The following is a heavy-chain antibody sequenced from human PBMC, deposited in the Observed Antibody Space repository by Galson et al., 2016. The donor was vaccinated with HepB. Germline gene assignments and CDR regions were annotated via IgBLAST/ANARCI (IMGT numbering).Heavy chain of an antibody. J-gene: IGHJ6*03. Sequence: QSGAEVKKPGESLRISCKGSGYSFTSYWIGWVRQMPGKGLEWMGIIYPGDSNAVYSPSFQGQVSISADKCINTAYLQWSSLKASETAMYYCARRGPMGVRRNSWHYYMDVWGKGTTVTVSS. CDR3: ARRGPMGVRRNSWHYYMDV. CDR1: GYSFTSYW. D-gene: IGHD2-2*01. CDR2: IYPGDSNA. V-gene: IGHV5-51*01.